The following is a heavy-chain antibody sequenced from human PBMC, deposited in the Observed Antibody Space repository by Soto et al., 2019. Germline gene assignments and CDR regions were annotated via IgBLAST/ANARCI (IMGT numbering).Heavy chain of an antibody. CDR1: GFTFSSYA. V-gene: IGHV3-23*01. Sequence: GGSLRLSCAASGFTFSSYAMSWVRQAPGKGLEWVSSISATGGSTYYADSVKGRFSISRDNSKNTLYLQMNSLRAEDTAVYYCTKTFGSGYDRDYWGQGTLVTVSS. J-gene: IGHJ4*02. D-gene: IGHD3-22*01. CDR3: TKTFGSGYDRDY. CDR2: ISATGGST.